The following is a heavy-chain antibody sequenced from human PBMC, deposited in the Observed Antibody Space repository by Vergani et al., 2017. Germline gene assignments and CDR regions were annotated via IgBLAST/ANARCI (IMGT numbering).Heavy chain of an antibody. CDR1: GVSVTDYN. Sequence: QAQLQESGPGLVKPSETLSLTCHVFGVSVTDYNCNWIRQAPGKGLEWIGSIHYSENTNYNPSLKTRVTISVDTSKNQFSLTLTSVTAAETAVYYCASDTHSGQRADRWGQGILVTVTS. V-gene: IGHV4-59*02. CDR3: ASDTHSGQRADR. J-gene: IGHJ5*02. CDR2: IHYSENT. D-gene: IGHD6-19*01.